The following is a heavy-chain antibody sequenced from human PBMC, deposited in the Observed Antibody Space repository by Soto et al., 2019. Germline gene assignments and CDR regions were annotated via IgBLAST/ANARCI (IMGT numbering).Heavy chain of an antibody. V-gene: IGHV5-51*01. D-gene: IGHD3-10*01. J-gene: IGHJ4*02. Sequence: EVQLVQSGAEVKKPGESLKISCKASGYTSSNYWIGWVRQMPGKGLEWMGIIYPGNSDARYGPSFQGQVTFSVDKSTSTAYLQWRSLKASDTAMYYCARRNVLRRFGSGSTGYYFDYWGQGTLVTVSS. CDR2: IYPGNSDA. CDR1: GYTSSNYW. CDR3: ARRNVLRRFGSGSTGYYFDY.